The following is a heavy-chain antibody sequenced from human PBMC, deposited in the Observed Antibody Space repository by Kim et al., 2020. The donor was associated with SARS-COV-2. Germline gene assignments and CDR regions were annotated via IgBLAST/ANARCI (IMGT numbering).Heavy chain of an antibody. J-gene: IGHJ4*02. Sequence: GGSLRLSCAASGFTFSSYAMTWVRQAPGKGLEWVSTISDSGGETYYAHSVKGRFTISRDNSKNTLYLQMNSLRAEDTAVYYCAKDGVAGAYFDYWGQGTLVTVSS. D-gene: IGHD6-19*01. CDR2: ISDSGGET. CDR1: GFTFSSYA. CDR3: AKDGVAGAYFDY. V-gene: IGHV3-23*01.